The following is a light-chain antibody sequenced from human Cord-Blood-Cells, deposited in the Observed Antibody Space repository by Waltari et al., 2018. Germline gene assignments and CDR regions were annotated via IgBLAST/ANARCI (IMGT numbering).Light chain of an antibody. Sequence: QSALTQPASVSGSPGQSITISCTGTSSDVGGYNYFSWYQQHPGKAPKLMIYDVSNRPSGVSNRFSGSKSGNTASLTISGLQDEDEADYYCSSYTSSSTLVFGGGTKLTVL. CDR3: SSYTSSSTLV. CDR2: DVS. CDR1: SSDVGGYNY. V-gene: IGLV2-14*03. J-gene: IGLJ3*02.